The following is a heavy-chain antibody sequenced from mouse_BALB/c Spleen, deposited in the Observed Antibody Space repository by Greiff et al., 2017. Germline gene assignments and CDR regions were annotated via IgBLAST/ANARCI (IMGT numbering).Heavy chain of an antibody. J-gene: IGHJ2*01. CDR2: ISSGGSYT. CDR1: GFTFSSYT. CDR3: TRDKGKYFDY. Sequence: EVHLVESGGGLVKPGGSLKLSCAASGFTFSSYTMSWVRQTPEKRLEWVATISSGGSYTYYPDSVKGRFTISRDNAKNTLYLQMSSLKSEDTAMYYCTRDKGKYFDYWGQGTTLTVSS. V-gene: IGHV5-6-4*01.